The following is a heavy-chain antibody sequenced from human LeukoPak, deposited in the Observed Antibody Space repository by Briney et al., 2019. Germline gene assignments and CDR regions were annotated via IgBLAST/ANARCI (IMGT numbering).Heavy chain of an antibody. J-gene: IGHJ5*02. CDR2: IYTSGST. CDR1: GGSISSYY. Sequence: PSETLSLTCTVSGGSISSYYWSWIRQPAGKGLEWIGRIYTSGSTNYNPSLKSRVTMSVDTSKNQLSMQLNSVTAADTAVYYCAKGAGPPWFDPWGQGTLVTVSS. D-gene: IGHD6-19*01. V-gene: IGHV4-4*07. CDR3: AKGAGPPWFDP.